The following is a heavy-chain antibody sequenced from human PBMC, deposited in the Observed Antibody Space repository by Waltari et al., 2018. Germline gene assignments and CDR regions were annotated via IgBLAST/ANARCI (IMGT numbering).Heavy chain of an antibody. CDR2: ISAYNGNT. J-gene: IGHJ6*02. CDR3: ARDGDTIFGVVIWGLGEGAVVGMDV. Sequence: GQGLEWMGWISAYNGNTNYAQKLQGRVTMTTDTSTSTAYMELRSLRSDDTAVYYCARDGDTIFGVVIWGLGEGAVVGMDVWGQGTTVTVSS. D-gene: IGHD3-3*01. V-gene: IGHV1-18*01.